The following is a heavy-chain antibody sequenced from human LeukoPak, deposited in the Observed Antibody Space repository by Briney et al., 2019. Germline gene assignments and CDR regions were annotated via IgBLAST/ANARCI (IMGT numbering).Heavy chain of an antibody. J-gene: IGHJ4*02. Sequence: SETLSLTCTVSGGSISSYYWSWIRQPPGKGLEWIGYIYHSGSTYYNPSLKSRVTISVDRSKNQFSLKLSSVTAADTAVYYCARGVRRQQQSPSLFDYWGQGTPVTVSS. V-gene: IGHV4-59*12. CDR1: GGSISSYY. CDR3: ARGVRRQQQSPSLFDY. CDR2: IYHSGST. D-gene: IGHD6-13*01.